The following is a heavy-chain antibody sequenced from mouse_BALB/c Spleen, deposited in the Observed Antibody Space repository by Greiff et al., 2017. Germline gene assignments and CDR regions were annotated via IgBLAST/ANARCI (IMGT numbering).Heavy chain of an antibody. Sequence: EVMLVESGGGLVKPGGSLKLSCAASGFTFSSYAMSWVRQSPEKRLEWVAEISSGGSYTYYPDTVTGRFTISRDNAKNTLYLEMSSLRSEDTAMYYCARQLGPEVAYWGQGTLVTVSA. CDR1: GFTFSSYA. J-gene: IGHJ3*01. D-gene: IGHD3-1*01. CDR3: ARQLGPEVAY. V-gene: IGHV5-9-4*01. CDR2: ISSGGSYT.